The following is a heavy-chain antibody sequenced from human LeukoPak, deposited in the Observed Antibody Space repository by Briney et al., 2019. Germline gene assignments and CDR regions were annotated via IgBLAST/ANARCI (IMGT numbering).Heavy chain of an antibody. CDR2: IYFSGST. D-gene: IGHD2-2*01. Sequence: SETLSLTCTVSGGSISDAAYYWSWIRQHPGEGLEWIGYIYFSGSTSYNPSLKSRVTISLDTSKNQFSLKLTSVTAADTAVYYCATLGYCSSTSCYGDAFDIWGQGTMVTVSS. V-gene: IGHV4-31*03. J-gene: IGHJ3*02. CDR1: GGSISDAAYY. CDR3: ATLGYCSSTSCYGDAFDI.